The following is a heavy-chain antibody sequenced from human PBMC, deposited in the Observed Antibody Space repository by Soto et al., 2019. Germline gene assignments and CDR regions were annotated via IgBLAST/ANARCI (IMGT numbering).Heavy chain of an antibody. V-gene: IGHV3-23*01. Sequence: GGSLRLSCAASGFTFSSYAMSWVRQAPGKGLEWVSAISGSGGRTYYADSVKGRFTISRDNAKNTLYLQMNSLRAEDTAVYYCAKGRPVFLVWFHQGDYWGQGTLVTVSS. J-gene: IGHJ4*02. CDR2: ISGSGGRT. CDR3: AKGRPVFLVWFHQGDY. CDR1: GFTFSSYA. D-gene: IGHD3-3*01.